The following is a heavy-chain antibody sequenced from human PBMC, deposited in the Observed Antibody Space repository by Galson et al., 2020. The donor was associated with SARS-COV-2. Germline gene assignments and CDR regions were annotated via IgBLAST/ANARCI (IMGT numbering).Heavy chain of an antibody. CDR3: ARQRYYDSSGLWSGYYYYGMDV. CDR2: IYPGDSDT. J-gene: IGHJ6*02. Sequence: GESLKISCKGSGYSFTSYWIGWVRQMPGKGLEWMGIIYPGDSDTRYSPSFQGQVTISVDKSISTAYLQWSSLKASDTAMYYCARQRYYDSSGLWSGYYYYGMDVWGQGTTVTVSS. V-gene: IGHV5-51*01. D-gene: IGHD3-22*01. CDR1: GYSFTSYW.